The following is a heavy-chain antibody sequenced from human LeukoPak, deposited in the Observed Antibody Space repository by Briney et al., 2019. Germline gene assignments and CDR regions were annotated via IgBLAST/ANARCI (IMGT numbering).Heavy chain of an antibody. CDR1: GGSISSYY. V-gene: IGHV4-59*01. CDR3: ARSNLRYFDY. Sequence: SETLSLTCTVSGGSISSYYWSWIRQPPGKGLEWIGYIYYSGSTNYNPSLKSRVTISVDTSKNQFSLKLSSVTAADTAVYYCARSNLRYFDYWGQRTLVTVSS. J-gene: IGHJ4*02. CDR2: IYYSGST. D-gene: IGHD5/OR15-5a*01.